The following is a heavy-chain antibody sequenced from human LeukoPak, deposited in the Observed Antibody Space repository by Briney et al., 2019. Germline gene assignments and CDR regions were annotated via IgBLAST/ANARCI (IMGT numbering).Heavy chain of an antibody. J-gene: IGHJ3*02. CDR3: ARARSSYGYGDAFGI. V-gene: IGHV3-20*04. D-gene: IGHD5-18*01. CDR1: GFTFDDYG. Sequence: TGGSLRLSCAASGFTFDDYGMSWVRQAPGKGLEWVSDINWNGGSTGYADSVKGRFTISRDNSKNTLYLQMNSLRAEDTAVYYCARARSSYGYGDAFGIWGQGTMVTVSS. CDR2: INWNGGST.